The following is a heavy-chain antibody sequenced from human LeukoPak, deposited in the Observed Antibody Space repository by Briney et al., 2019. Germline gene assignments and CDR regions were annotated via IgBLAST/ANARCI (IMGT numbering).Heavy chain of an antibody. D-gene: IGHD6-13*01. CDR3: ARGSASNWPVDY. Sequence: SVKVSCKASGYIFTDYAITWVRQVPGQGLEWMGWIIPIFGTANYAQKFQGRVTITADESTSTPYMELSSLRSDDTAVYYCARGSASNWPVDYWGQGTLVTVSS. J-gene: IGHJ4*02. V-gene: IGHV1-69*13. CDR1: GYIFTDYA. CDR2: IIPIFGTA.